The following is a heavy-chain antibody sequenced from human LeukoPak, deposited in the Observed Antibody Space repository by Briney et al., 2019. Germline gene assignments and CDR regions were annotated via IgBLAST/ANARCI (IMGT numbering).Heavy chain of an antibody. V-gene: IGHV3-23*01. Sequence: GGSLRLSCAASGFTFTNYAMSWVRQAPGKGPEWVSVIGGSDGSTYSAYSVKCRFTISRDNPKNTLYLQMSSLTAEDTAVYYCAKGGRASCYTSSDYWGQGTLVTVSS. CDR3: AKGGRASCYTSSDY. D-gene: IGHD2-2*02. CDR2: IGGSDGST. J-gene: IGHJ4*02. CDR1: GFTFTNYA.